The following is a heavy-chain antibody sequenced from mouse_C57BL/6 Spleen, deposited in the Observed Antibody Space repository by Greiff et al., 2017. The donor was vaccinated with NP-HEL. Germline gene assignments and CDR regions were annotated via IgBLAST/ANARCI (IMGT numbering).Heavy chain of an antibody. D-gene: IGHD2-1*01. CDR2: IDPSDSYT. Sequence: QVQLQQPGAELVRPGTSVKLSCKASGYTFTSYWMHWVKQRPGQGLEWIGVIDPSDSYTNYNHKFKGKATLTVDTSSSTAYMQLSSLTSEDSAVYYCARGGGYYGNYENYWGQGTTLTVSS. CDR1: GYTFTSYW. V-gene: IGHV1-59*01. CDR3: ARGGGYYGNYENY. J-gene: IGHJ2*01.